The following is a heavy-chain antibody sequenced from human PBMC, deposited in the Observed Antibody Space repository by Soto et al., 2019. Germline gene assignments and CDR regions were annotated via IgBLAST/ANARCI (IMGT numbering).Heavy chain of an antibody. D-gene: IGHD3-10*01. J-gene: IGHJ6*02. CDR2: ISWNSGSI. CDR1: GFTFDDYA. CDR3: AKDAITMVRGVISYYGMDV. Sequence: GGSLRLSCAASGFTFDDYAMHWFRQAPGKGLEWVSGISWNSGSIGYADSVKGRFTISRDNAKNSLYLQMNSLRAEDTALYYCAKDAITMVRGVISYYGMDVWGQGTTVTVSS. V-gene: IGHV3-9*01.